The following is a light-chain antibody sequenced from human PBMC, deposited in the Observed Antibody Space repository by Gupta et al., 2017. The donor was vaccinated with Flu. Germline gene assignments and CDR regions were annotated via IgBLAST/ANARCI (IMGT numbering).Light chain of an antibody. CDR3: SSFTDISLVV. CDR2: DVN. CDR1: SSDVGGYNW. V-gene: IGLV2-14*03. J-gene: IGLJ2*01. Sequence: SITIPCTGTSSDVGGYNWVAWYQQHPGKAPKLMMYDVNNRPSGVSNRFSGSKSGTTASLTISGLQAEDEADYFCSSFTDISLVVFGGGTKLTVL.